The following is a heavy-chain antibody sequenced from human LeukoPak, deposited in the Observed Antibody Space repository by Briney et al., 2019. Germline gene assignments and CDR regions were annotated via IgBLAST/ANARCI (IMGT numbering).Heavy chain of an antibody. J-gene: IGHJ5*02. D-gene: IGHD2-2*01. CDR1: GFTFSNAW. V-gene: IGHV3-15*01. CDR2: IKSKTDGGTT. Sequence: GGSLRLSCAASGFTFSNAWMGWVRQAPGKGLEWVGRIKSKTDGGTTDYAAPVKGIFTISRDDSKNTLYLQMNSLKTEDTAVYYCTTDLYIVVVPAASNWFDPWGQGTLVTVSS. CDR3: TTDLYIVVVPAASNWFDP.